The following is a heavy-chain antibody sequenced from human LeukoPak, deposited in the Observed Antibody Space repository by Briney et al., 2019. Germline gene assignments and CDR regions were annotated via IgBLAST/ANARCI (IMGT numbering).Heavy chain of an antibody. CDR1: GFTFSSYA. CDR2: VSSNGGST. CDR3: ARGDDSSGYYSTMTPIEYFQH. D-gene: IGHD3-22*01. Sequence: PGGSLRLSCAASGFTFSSYAMHWVRQAPGKGLEYVSAVSSNGGSTYYANSVKGRFTISRDNSKNTLYLQMGSLRAEDMAVYYCARGDDSSGYYSTMTPIEYFQHWGQGTLVTVSS. J-gene: IGHJ1*01. V-gene: IGHV3-64*01.